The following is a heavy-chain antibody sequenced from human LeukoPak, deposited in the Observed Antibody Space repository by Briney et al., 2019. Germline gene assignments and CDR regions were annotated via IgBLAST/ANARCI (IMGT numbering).Heavy chain of an antibody. Sequence: GGSLRLSCAASGFTFSSYAMSWVRQAPGKGLEWVSGISDSGGTTYYADSVKGRFTISRDNSKNTLYLQMNSLTAEDTAVYYCAKDRRRFWSGYLDYWGQGALVTVSS. CDR1: GFTFSSYA. D-gene: IGHD3-3*01. V-gene: IGHV3-23*01. J-gene: IGHJ4*02. CDR2: ISDSGGTT. CDR3: AKDRRRFWSGYLDY.